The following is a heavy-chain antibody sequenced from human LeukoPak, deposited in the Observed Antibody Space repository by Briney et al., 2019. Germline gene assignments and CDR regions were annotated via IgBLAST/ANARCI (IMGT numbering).Heavy chain of an antibody. J-gene: IGHJ6*04. V-gene: IGHV3-33*01. Sequence: GRSLRLSCAASGFTFSSYGMHWVRQAPGKGLEWVAVIWYDGSNKYYADSVKGRFTISRDSSKNTLYLQMNSLRAEDTAVYYCARAPWDYVWGSYRYTGYYYGMDVWGKGTTVTVSS. CDR1: GFTFSSYG. CDR2: IWYDGSNK. CDR3: ARAPWDYVWGSYRYTGYYYGMDV. D-gene: IGHD3-16*02.